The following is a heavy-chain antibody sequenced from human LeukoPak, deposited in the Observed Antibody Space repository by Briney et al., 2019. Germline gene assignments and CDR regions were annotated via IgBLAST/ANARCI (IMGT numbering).Heavy chain of an antibody. J-gene: IGHJ4*02. Sequence: GGSLRLSCAASGFTFSDYYMSWIRQAPGKGLEWVSYIRSSGSTLYYADSVKGRITISRDNAKNSLYLQMNSLRAEDTAVYYCARRRYNWNAIDSWGQGTLVTVSS. CDR2: IRSSGSTL. V-gene: IGHV3-11*01. CDR3: ARRRYNWNAIDS. D-gene: IGHD1-20*01. CDR1: GFTFSDYY.